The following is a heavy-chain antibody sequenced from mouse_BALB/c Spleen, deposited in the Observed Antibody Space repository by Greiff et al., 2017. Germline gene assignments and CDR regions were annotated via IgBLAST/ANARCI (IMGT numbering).Heavy chain of an antibody. CDR3: ARNYGSEGFAY. CDR2: IRNKANGYTT. V-gene: IGHV7-3*02. J-gene: IGHJ3*01. CDR1: GFTFTDYY. Sequence: EVQRVESGGGLVQPGGSLRLSCATSGFTFTDYYMSWVRQPPGKALEWLGFIRNKANGYTTEYSASVKGRFTISRDNSQSILYLQMNTLRAEDSATYYCARNYGSEGFAYWGQGTLVTVSA. D-gene: IGHD1-1*01.